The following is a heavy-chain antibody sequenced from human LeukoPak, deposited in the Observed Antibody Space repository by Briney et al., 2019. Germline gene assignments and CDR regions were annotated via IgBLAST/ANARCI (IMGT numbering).Heavy chain of an antibody. V-gene: IGHV4-59*01. CDR2: IYYSGST. Sequence: SETLSLTCTVSGASISSYYWSWIRQPPVKGLEWIGYIYYSGSTNYNPSLKSRVTISVDTSKNQFSLKLRSVTAADTAVYYCARGLGRWEDLFGYWGQGTLVTVSS. CDR1: GASISSYY. CDR3: ARGLGRWEDLFGY. D-gene: IGHD1-26*01. J-gene: IGHJ4*02.